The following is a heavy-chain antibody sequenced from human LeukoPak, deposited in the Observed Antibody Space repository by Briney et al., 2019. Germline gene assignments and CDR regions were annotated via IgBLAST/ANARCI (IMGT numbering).Heavy chain of an antibody. D-gene: IGHD1-7*01. J-gene: IGHJ5*02. V-gene: IGHV1-46*01. CDR1: GYTFTSYY. Sequence: ASVKVSCKASGYTFTSYYMHWVRQAPGQGLEWMGIINPSGGSTSYAQKFQGRVTMTRDTSTSTVYMELSSLRSEDTAVYYCAREELTGTKSHLNWFDPWGQGTLVTISS. CDR3: AREELTGTKSHLNWFDP. CDR2: INPSGGST.